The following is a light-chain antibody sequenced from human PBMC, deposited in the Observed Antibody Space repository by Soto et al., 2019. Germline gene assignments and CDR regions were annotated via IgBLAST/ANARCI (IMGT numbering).Light chain of an antibody. Sequence: EIVMTQSPATLSVSPGERATLSCRASQSVSSNLAWYQQKPCQAPRLLIYCASTSATGIPARFSGSGSGTEFTLTISSLQSQDFAVYYCQHYNNWPPLTFGHGTKVDIK. J-gene: IGKJ1*01. CDR3: QHYNNWPPLT. CDR2: CAS. V-gene: IGKV3-15*01. CDR1: QSVSSN.